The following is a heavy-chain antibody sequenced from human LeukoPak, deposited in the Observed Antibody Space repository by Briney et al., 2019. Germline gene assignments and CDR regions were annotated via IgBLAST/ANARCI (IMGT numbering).Heavy chain of an antibody. D-gene: IGHD3-22*01. V-gene: IGHV1-69*05. CDR3: ARGLLGYYYDSSGYSAAFDI. CDR1: GGTFSSYA. Sequence: SVKVSCKASGGTFSSYAISWVRQAPGQGLEWMGGIIPIFGTANYAQKFQGRVTITTDESTSTAYMELSSLRSEDTAVYYCARGLLGYYYDSSGYSAAFDIWGQGTMVTVSS. J-gene: IGHJ3*02. CDR2: IIPIFGTA.